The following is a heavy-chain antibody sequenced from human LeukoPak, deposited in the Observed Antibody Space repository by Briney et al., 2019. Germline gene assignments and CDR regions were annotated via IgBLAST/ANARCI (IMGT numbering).Heavy chain of an antibody. Sequence: SETLSLTCTVSGGSISSSSYYWGWIRQPPGKGLEWIGSIYYSGSTYYNPSLKSRVTISVDTSKNQFSLKLSSVTAADSAVYYCARGGYYGSGNDFRFDPWGQGTLVTVSS. V-gene: IGHV4-39*07. J-gene: IGHJ5*02. D-gene: IGHD3-10*01. CDR3: ARGGYYGSGNDFRFDP. CDR1: GGSISSSSYY. CDR2: IYYSGST.